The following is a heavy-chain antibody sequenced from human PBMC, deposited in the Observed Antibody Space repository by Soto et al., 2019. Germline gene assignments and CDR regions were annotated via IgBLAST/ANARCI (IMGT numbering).Heavy chain of an antibody. CDR2: INVYNGNT. V-gene: IGHV1-18*01. CDR1: GYAITSYG. D-gene: IGHD3-10*01. Sequence: ASVKVSCKASGYAITSYGSSWVRQAPRQGLEWMGWINVYNGNTKYAQKVQGRVTMTTDTSTSTAYMELRSLRSDDTAVYYCARGVGSGSYYNQYNWFDPWGQGTLVTVSS. J-gene: IGHJ5*02. CDR3: ARGVGSGSYYNQYNWFDP.